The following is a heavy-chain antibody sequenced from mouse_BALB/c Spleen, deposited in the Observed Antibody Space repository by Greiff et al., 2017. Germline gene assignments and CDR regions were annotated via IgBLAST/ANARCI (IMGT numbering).Heavy chain of an antibody. V-gene: IGHV5-6-5*01. CDR1: GFTFSSYA. D-gene: IGHD1-1*01. J-gene: IGHJ2*01. CDR2: ISSGGST. CDR3: ARGREGIYGFYFDY. Sequence: DVQLVESGGGLVQPGGSLKLSCAASGFTFSSYAMSWVRQTPEKRLEWVASISSGGSTYYPDSVKGRFTISRDNARNILYLQMSSLRSEDTAMYYCARGREGIYGFYFDYWGQGTTLTVSS.